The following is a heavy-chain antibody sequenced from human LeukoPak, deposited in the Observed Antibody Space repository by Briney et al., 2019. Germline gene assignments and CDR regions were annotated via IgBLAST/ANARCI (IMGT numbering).Heavy chain of an antibody. CDR3: ARDMAVAETGSDY. CDR2: IIPIFGTA. D-gene: IGHD6-19*01. V-gene: IGHV1-69*05. J-gene: IGHJ4*02. Sequence: ASVKVSCKASGGTCSSYAISWVRQAPGQALEWMGRIIPIFGTANYAQKFQGRVTITTDESTSTAYMELSSLRSEDTAAYYCARDMAVAETGSDYWGQGTLVTVSS. CDR1: GGTCSSYA.